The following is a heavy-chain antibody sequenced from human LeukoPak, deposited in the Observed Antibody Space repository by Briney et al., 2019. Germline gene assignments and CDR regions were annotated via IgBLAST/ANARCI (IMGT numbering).Heavy chain of an antibody. CDR3: ARAGSEGWELLSLDY. J-gene: IGHJ4*02. Sequence: GASVKVSCKASGYTFTSYGISWVRQAPGQGLEWMGWISAYNGNTNYAQKLQGRVTMTTDTSTSTAYMELRSLRSDDTAVYYCARAGSEGWELLSLDYWGQGTLVTDSS. CDR2: ISAYNGNT. CDR1: GYTFTSYG. V-gene: IGHV1-18*01. D-gene: IGHD1-26*01.